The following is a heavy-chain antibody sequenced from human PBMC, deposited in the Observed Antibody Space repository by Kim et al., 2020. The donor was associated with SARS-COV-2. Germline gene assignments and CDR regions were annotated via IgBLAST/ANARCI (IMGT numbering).Heavy chain of an antibody. Sequence: SETLSLSCTVSDGSISSYSWSWIRQPPGKGLEWIGYIYHSGSTNYNPSLKSRVTMSVDTPKNQFSLKLSSVTAADTAVYYCARVRVYISVFYPWCQGTLV. CDR3: ARVRVYISVFYP. V-gene: IGHV4-59*01. D-gene: IGHD6-19*01. J-gene: IGHJ5*02. CDR1: DGSISSYS. CDR2: IYHSGST.